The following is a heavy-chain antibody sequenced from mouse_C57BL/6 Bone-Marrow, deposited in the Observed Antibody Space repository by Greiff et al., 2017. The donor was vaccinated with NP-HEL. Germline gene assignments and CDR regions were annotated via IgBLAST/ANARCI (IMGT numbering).Heavy chain of an antibody. V-gene: IGHV1-15*01. CDR1: GYTFTDYE. CDR2: IDPETGGT. J-gene: IGHJ2*01. D-gene: IGHD1-1*01. Sequence: QVQLQQSGAELVRPGASVTLSCKASGYTFTDYEMHWVKQTPVHGLEWIGAIDPETGGTAYNQKFKGKAILTADKSSSTAYMELRSLTSEDSAVYYCTRPLRSSYRGRYYFDYWGQGTTLTVSS. CDR3: TRPLRSSYRGRYYFDY.